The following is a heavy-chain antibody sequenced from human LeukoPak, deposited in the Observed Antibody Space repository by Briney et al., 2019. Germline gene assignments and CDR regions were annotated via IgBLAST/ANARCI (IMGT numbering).Heavy chain of an antibody. J-gene: IGHJ4*02. V-gene: IGHV3-30*04. D-gene: IGHD3-22*01. CDR2: ISYDGSNK. CDR1: GFTFNNYE. CDR3: ARDPASLYYYDSSGFLDY. Sequence: GGSLRLSCAASGFTFNNYEMNWVRQAPGKGLEWVAVISYDGSNKYYADSVKGRFTISRDNSKNTLYLQMNSLRAEDTAVYYCARDPASLYYYDSSGFLDYWGQGTLVTVSS.